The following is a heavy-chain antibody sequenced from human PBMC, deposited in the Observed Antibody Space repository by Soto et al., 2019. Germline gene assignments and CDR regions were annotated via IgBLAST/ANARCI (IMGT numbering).Heavy chain of an antibody. CDR3: AWARGVVDNYYYYGMDV. J-gene: IGHJ6*02. CDR1: GDSFRSYS. V-gene: IGHV1-69*13. CDR2: FIPIFGTP. Sequence: SVKVSCKASGDSFRSYSLSWVRQAPGQGLEWIGGFIPIFGTPHYAQNFQGRLTISADESTSTVSMDLSSLRSEDTAVYYCAWARGVVDNYYYYGMDVWGQGTTVTVSS. D-gene: IGHD3-22*01.